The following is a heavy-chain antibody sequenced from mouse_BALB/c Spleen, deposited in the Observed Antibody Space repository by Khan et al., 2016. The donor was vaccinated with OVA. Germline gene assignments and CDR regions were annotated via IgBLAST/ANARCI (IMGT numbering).Heavy chain of an antibody. CDR2: IRNKANGYTT. V-gene: IGHV7-3*02. J-gene: IGHJ4*01. Sequence: EVKLVESGGGLVQPGGSLRLSCATSGFTFTAYYMSWVRQPPGKALEWLGFIRNKANGYTTEYSASVKGRFTISRDNSQSILYLQMNTLSAEDSATYYCARDKNLTKGNYAMDYWGQGTSVTVSS. CDR1: GFTFTAYY. CDR3: ARDKNLTKGNYAMDY. D-gene: IGHD4-1*01.